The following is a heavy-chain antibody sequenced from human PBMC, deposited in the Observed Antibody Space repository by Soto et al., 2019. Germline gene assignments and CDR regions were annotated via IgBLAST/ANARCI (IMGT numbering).Heavy chain of an antibody. J-gene: IGHJ3*02. Sequence: ASVKVSCKASGYTFTSYYMHWVRQAPGQGLEWMGIINPSGGSTSYAQKFQGRVTITRDTSTSTAYMELSSLRSEDTAVYYCARSGEAFGAFDIWGQGTMVTVSS. D-gene: IGHD3-16*01. CDR1: GYTFTSYY. CDR3: ARSGEAFGAFDI. V-gene: IGHV1-46*01. CDR2: INPSGGST.